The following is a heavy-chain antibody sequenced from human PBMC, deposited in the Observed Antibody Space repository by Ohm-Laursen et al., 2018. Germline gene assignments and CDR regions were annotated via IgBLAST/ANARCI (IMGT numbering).Heavy chain of an antibody. Sequence: GTLSLTCTVSGGSISTYNWSWMRQPAGKGLEWVGHIYTSGGTNYNPSLKSRVTMSVDTSKNQFSLKLTSVTAADTAVYYCARDGLGIGISLARTGWFDTWGQGTLVTVSS. CDR2: IYTSGGT. CDR1: GGSISTYN. J-gene: IGHJ5*02. V-gene: IGHV4-4*07. D-gene: IGHD3/OR15-3a*01. CDR3: ARDGLGIGISLARTGWFDT.